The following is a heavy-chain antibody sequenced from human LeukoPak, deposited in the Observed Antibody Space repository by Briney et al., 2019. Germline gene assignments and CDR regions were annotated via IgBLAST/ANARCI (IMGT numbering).Heavy chain of an antibody. V-gene: IGHV3-23*01. CDR3: ASIVVVVAARGDY. Sequence: GGSLRLSCAASGFTFSSYAMSWVRQVPGKGLEWVSSISASGGVTHYADSVKGRFTISRDNSKNTLYLQMNSLRAEDTAVYYCASIVVVVAARGDYWGQGTLVTVSS. D-gene: IGHD2-15*01. CDR1: GFTFSSYA. J-gene: IGHJ4*02. CDR2: ISASGGVT.